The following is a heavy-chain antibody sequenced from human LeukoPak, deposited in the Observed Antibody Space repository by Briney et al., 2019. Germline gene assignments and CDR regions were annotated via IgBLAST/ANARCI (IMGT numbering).Heavy chain of an antibody. J-gene: IGHJ4*02. Sequence: ASVKVPCKASGYTFTSYGISWVRQAPGQGLEWMGWISAYNGNTNYAQKLQGRVTMTTDTSTSTAYMELRSLRSDDTAVYYCARVIVGAFCSDYWGQGTLVTVSS. CDR1: GYTFTSYG. D-gene: IGHD1-26*01. V-gene: IGHV1-18*01. CDR2: ISAYNGNT. CDR3: ARVIVGAFCSDY.